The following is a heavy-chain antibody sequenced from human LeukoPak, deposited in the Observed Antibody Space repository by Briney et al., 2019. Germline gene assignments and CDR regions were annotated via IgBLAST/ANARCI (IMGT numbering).Heavy chain of an antibody. D-gene: IGHD3-9*01. CDR3: ARSTSNSNYDILTGYISTFDY. Sequence: SETLSLTCTVSGGSISSSSYYWGWIRQPPGKGLEWIGSIYYSGSTYYNPSLKSRVTISVDTSKNQFSLKLSSVTAADTDVYYCARSTSNSNYDILTGYISTFDYWGQGTLVTVSS. CDR1: GGSISSSSYY. CDR2: IYYSGST. J-gene: IGHJ4*02. V-gene: IGHV4-39*01.